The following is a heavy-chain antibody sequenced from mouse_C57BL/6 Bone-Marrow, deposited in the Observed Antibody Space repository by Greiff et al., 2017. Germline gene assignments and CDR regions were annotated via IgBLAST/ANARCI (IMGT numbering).Heavy chain of an antibody. CDR2: ISSGGSYT. CDR3: ARIYSWYFDV. Sequence: EVKVVESGGDLVKPGGSLKLSCAASGFTFSSYGMSWVRQTPDKRLEWVATISSGGSYTYYPDSVKGRFTISRDNAKNTLYLQKSSLKYEDTTMYYCARIYSWYFDVWGTGTTVTVSS. CDR1: GFTFSSYG. V-gene: IGHV5-6*01. J-gene: IGHJ1*03. D-gene: IGHD1-1*01.